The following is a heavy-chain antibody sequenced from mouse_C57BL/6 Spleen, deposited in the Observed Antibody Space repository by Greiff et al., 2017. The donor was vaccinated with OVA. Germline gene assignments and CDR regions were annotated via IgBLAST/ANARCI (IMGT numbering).Heavy chain of an antibody. Sequence: EVKLMESGPGLAKPSQTLSLTCSVTGYSITSDYWNWIRKFPGNKLEYMGYISYSGSTYYNPSLKSRISITRDTSKNQYYLQLNSVTTEDTATDYGARYKPLGGNYFDYWGQGTTLTVSS. CDR1: GYSITSDY. V-gene: IGHV3-8*01. J-gene: IGHJ2*01. CDR2: ISYSGST. CDR3: ARYKPLGGNYFDY.